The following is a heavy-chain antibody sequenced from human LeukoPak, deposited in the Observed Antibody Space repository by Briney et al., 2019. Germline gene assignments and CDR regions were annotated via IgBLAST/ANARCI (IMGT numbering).Heavy chain of an antibody. CDR3: ASYGVSSSRSYIDY. CDR1: GFTFSSYS. Sequence: PGGSLRLSCEASGFTFSSYSMNWVRQAPGKGLEWVSAISSSSDYIFYADSVKGRFTISRDNAKNSLYLQMHSLGAEDTAVYYCASYGVSSSRSYIDYWGQGTLVTVSS. D-gene: IGHD2-2*01. J-gene: IGHJ4*02. V-gene: IGHV3-21*01. CDR2: ISSSSDYI.